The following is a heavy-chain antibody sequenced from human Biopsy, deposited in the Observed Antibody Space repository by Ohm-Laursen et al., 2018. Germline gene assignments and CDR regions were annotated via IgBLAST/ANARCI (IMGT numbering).Heavy chain of an antibody. D-gene: IGHD5-18*01. CDR1: GFTFNNYG. CDR2: IFYDGSNT. J-gene: IGHJ6*02. CDR3: AKDRYNYTPIGGFSMDV. Sequence: SLRLSCAASGFTFNNYGMQWVRQAPGKGLEWVAFIFYDGSNTYYADSVKGRFTISRDNSGDTLYLQMSSLRAEDTAVYYCAKDRYNYTPIGGFSMDVWGQGTTVTVSS. V-gene: IGHV3-30*18.